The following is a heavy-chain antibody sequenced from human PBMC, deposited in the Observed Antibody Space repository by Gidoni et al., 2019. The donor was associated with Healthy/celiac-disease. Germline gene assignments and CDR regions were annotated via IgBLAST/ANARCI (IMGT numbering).Heavy chain of an antibody. Sequence: EVQLLESGGGLVQPGGSLRLHCAASGFTFSSYAMIWVRQAPGKGLEWVSAISGSGGRTYDADSVKGRFTIARDNSKNTLYLQMNSLRAEDTAVYYCAKDTGRYCSGGSCNPLYWGHGTLVTVSS. V-gene: IGHV3-23*01. CDR1: GFTFSSYA. CDR3: AKDTGRYCSGGSCNPLY. J-gene: IGHJ4*01. D-gene: IGHD2-15*01. CDR2: ISGSGGRT.